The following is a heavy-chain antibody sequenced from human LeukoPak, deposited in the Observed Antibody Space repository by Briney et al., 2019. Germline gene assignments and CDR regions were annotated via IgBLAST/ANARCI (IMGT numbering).Heavy chain of an antibody. Sequence: GESLKISCKGSGYSFTSYWIGWVRQMPGKGLEWMGIIYPGDSDTRYSPSFQGQVTISADKSISTAYLQWSSLKASDTAMYYCARYYYDSSGYYPYDAFDIWGQGTMVTVSS. CDR1: GYSFTSYW. V-gene: IGHV5-51*01. D-gene: IGHD3-22*01. CDR2: IYPGDSDT. J-gene: IGHJ3*02. CDR3: ARYYYDSSGYYPYDAFDI.